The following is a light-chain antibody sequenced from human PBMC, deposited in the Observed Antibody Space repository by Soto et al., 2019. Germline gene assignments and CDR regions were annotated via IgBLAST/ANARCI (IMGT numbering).Light chain of an antibody. J-gene: IGKJ4*01. CDR3: QQRSNWLT. V-gene: IGKV3-11*01. CDR1: QSVSSY. Sequence: EIVLTQSPATLSLSPGERATLSCRASQSVSSYLAWYQQKPGQAPRLLIYDASNRATGIPARFSGSGSGTDFTLTISSLDPEDFAVYYGQQRSNWLTFGGGTKVDIK. CDR2: DAS.